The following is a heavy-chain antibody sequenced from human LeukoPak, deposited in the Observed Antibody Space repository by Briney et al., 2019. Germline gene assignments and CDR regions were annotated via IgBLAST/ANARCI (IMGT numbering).Heavy chain of an antibody. V-gene: IGHV4-59*08. CDR3: ARYGITIVRGGKYYFDS. D-gene: IGHD3-10*01. CDR1: VGSISGYF. J-gene: IGHJ4*02. CDR2: IHYRGST. Sequence: SETLSLTCTVSVGSISGYFWSWIRQPPGKGLEWIGYIHYRGSTNYNPSLNSRVTISVDTSKNQFSLRLSSVTAADTAVYYCARYGITIVRGGKYYFDSWGQGTLVTVSS.